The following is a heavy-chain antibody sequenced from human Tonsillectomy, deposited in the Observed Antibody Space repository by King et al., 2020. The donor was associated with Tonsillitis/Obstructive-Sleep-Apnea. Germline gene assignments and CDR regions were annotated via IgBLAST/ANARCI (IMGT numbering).Heavy chain of an antibody. D-gene: IGHD3-22*01. CDR3: ARNPYSDSFHFDY. V-gene: IGHV4-30-2*01. Sequence: QLQESGSGLVMPSQTLSLTCAISGGSISSGTYSWSWIRQPPGKGLEWIGYIYHSGSTYYNPSLKSRVTISVDRSKNQFSLKLNSVTAADTAVYYCARNPYSDSFHFDYWGRGTLVTVSS. J-gene: IGHJ4*02. CDR1: GGSISSGTYS. CDR2: IYHSGST.